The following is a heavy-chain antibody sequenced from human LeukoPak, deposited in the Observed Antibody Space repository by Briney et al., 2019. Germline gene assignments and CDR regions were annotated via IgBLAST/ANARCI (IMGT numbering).Heavy chain of an antibody. V-gene: IGHV3-30-3*01. CDR3: AKAPPTYYYDSSGYYSFDY. CDR2: ISYDGSNK. D-gene: IGHD3-22*01. Sequence: PGGSLRLSCAASGFTFSSYAMHWVRQAPGKGLEWVSVISYDGSNKYYADSVKGRFTISRDNSKNTLYLQMNSLRAEDTAVYYCAKAPPTYYYDSSGYYSFDYWGQGNLVTVS. CDR1: GFTFSSYA. J-gene: IGHJ4*02.